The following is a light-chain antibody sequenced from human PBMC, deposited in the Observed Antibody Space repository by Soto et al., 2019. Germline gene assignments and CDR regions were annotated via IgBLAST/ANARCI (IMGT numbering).Light chain of an antibody. V-gene: IGLV2-8*01. CDR1: SSDVGGYNY. CDR2: EVS. CDR3: CSYAGKGV. Sequence: QSVLTQPPSASGSPGQSVTISCTGTSSDVGGYNYVSWYQQHPGKAPKLIIYEVSKRPSGVPDRFSGSKSGNTASLTVSGLQAEDEADYYCCSYAGKGVFGGGTKLTVL. J-gene: IGLJ2*01.